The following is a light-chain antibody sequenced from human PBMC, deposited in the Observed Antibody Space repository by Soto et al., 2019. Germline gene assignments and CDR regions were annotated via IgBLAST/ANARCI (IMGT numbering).Light chain of an antibody. CDR3: QQYDTWLLYT. CDR1: QSVRSN. J-gene: IGKJ2*01. Sequence: EIVMTQSPATLSVSPGERATLSCRASQSVRSNLAWYQQKPGQAPRLLIYGVYTRAPGIPARFSGSGSGTEFTLTISSLQSEDFAVYYCQQYDTWLLYTFGQGTKLEIK. CDR2: GVY. V-gene: IGKV3-15*01.